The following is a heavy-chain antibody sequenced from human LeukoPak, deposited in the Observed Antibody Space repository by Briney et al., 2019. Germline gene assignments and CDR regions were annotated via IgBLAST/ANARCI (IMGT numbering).Heavy chain of an antibody. D-gene: IGHD3-9*01. V-gene: IGHV3-30*02. J-gene: IGHJ4*02. Sequence: PGGSLRLSCAASGFTFSNYGMHWVRQAPGRGLEWVAFLPPGASNQYYTDPVKGRFTISRDNSKNTLYLQMNSLRPEDTAMYYCAKPVRYFDWFDNWGQGTLVTVSS. CDR2: LPPGASNQ. CDR1: GFTFSNYG. CDR3: AKPVRYFDWFDN.